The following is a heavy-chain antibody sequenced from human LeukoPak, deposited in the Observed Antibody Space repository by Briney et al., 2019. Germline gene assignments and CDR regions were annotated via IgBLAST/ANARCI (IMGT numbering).Heavy chain of an antibody. Sequence: GGSLRLSCAASGFTFSSYAMSWVRQAPGKGLEWVSDISGGGGSTYYADSVKGRFTISRDNSKNTLYLQMNSLRAEDTAVYYCAKRLASDFDYWGQGTLVTVSS. J-gene: IGHJ4*02. D-gene: IGHD3-3*02. CDR3: AKRLASDFDY. CDR2: ISGGGGST. V-gene: IGHV3-23*01. CDR1: GFTFSSYA.